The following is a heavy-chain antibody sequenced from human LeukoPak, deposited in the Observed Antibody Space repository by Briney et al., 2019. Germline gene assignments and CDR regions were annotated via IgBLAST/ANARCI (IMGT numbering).Heavy chain of an antibody. Sequence: LRLSCAASGFTFSSYAMSWIRQHPGKGLEWIGYIYYSGSTYYNPSLKSRVTISVDTSKNQFSLKLSSVTAADTAVYYCARERGGFGVVMKGAFDIWGQGTMVTVSS. J-gene: IGHJ3*02. D-gene: IGHD3-3*01. CDR1: GFTFSSYA. V-gene: IGHV4-31*02. CDR3: ARERGGFGVVMKGAFDI. CDR2: IYYSGST.